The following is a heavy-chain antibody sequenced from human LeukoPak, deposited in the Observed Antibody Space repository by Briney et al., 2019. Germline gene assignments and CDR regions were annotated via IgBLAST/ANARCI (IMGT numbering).Heavy chain of an antibody. Sequence: ASVKVSCMASGYTFTDYYMHWVRQAPGQGLEWMGWINPNSGGTNYAHKFQGRVTMTRDTSISTAYMELRSDDTAMYYCARGGVVGLDAFDIWGQGTMLTVSS. CDR1: GYTFTDYY. CDR2: INPNSGGT. D-gene: IGHD2-15*01. J-gene: IGHJ3*02. V-gene: IGHV1-2*07. CDR3: ARGGVVGLDAFDI.